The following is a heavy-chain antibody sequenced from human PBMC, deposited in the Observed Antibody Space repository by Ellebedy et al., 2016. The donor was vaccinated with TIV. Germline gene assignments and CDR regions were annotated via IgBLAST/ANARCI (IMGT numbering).Heavy chain of an antibody. J-gene: IGHJ6*02. Sequence: SETLSLTCPVPGCSISSYYWSWIRQPAGKGLEWIGRIYTSGSTNYNPSLKSRVTVSVDTSKNQFSLKMRSVTAADSAVYYCARRGYYYYGMDVWGQGTAVTVSS. CDR3: ARRGYYYYGMDV. CDR2: IYTSGST. V-gene: IGHV4-4*07. CDR1: GCSISSYY.